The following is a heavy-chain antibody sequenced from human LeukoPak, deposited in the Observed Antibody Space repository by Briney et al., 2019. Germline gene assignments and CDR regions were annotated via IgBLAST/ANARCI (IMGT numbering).Heavy chain of an antibody. CDR1: GFTFSSYA. CDR3: ANSSLG. Sequence: GGSLRLSCAASGFTFSSYALTWVRQAPGKGLGWVSSISDSGDRTHYADSVKGRFTISRVNSQNTLLLQMSNLRTEDTAVYYCANSSLGWGQGTLVTVSS. J-gene: IGHJ4*02. V-gene: IGHV3-23*01. CDR2: ISDSGDRT.